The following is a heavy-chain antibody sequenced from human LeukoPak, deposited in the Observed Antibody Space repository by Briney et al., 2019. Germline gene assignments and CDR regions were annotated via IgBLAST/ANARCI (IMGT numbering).Heavy chain of an antibody. V-gene: IGHV1-46*01. CDR1: GYTFTNYY. D-gene: IGHD5-24*01. Sequence: AASVKVSCMASGYTFTNYYMHWVRQAPGQGLEWMGIINTSGGNTNYAQNFQGRVTMNRDTSTSTVYMELSSLRAEDTAVYYCARVRDGYNDAYDIWGQGTMVTVPS. CDR3: ARVRDGYNDAYDI. J-gene: IGHJ3*02. CDR2: INTSGGNT.